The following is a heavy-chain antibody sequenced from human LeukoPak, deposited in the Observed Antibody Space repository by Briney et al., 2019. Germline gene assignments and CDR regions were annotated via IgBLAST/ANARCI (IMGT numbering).Heavy chain of an antibody. Sequence: SETLSLTCTVSGGSISSYYWSWIRQPPGKGLEWIGEINHSGSTNYNPSLKSRVTISVDTSKNQFSLKLSSVTAADTAVYYCARIGRYCSGGSCYLYYFDYWGQGTLVTVSS. CDR3: ARIGRYCSGGSCYLYYFDY. D-gene: IGHD2-15*01. CDR1: GGSISSYY. CDR2: INHSGST. V-gene: IGHV4-34*01. J-gene: IGHJ4*02.